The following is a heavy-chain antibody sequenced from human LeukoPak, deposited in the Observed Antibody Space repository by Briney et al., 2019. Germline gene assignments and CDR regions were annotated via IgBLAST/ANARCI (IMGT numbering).Heavy chain of an antibody. V-gene: IGHV3-23*01. J-gene: IGHJ4*02. CDR3: ASYTQSGYYDSTVPTGY. CDR1: GFTFSSYA. Sequence: GGSLRLSCAASGFTFSSYAMSWVRQAPGKGLEWVSAISGSGGSTYYADSVKGRFTISRDNSKNTLYLQMNSLRAEDTAVYYCASYTQSGYYDSTVPTGYWGQGTLVTVSS. D-gene: IGHD3-22*01. CDR2: ISGSGGST.